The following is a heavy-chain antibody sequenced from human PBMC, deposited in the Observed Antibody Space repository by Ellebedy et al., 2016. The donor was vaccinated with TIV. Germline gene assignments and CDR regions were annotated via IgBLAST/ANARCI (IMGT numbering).Heavy chain of an antibody. D-gene: IGHD6-19*01. V-gene: IGHV4-30-4*01. CDR3: ARGRAVAGTFAFDM. Sequence: SETLSLTXTVSGGSISSGDYYWNWIRQPPGKGLEWIGYIFYSRSTYYNPSLKSRVVISVDTSKNQFSLRLTSVTAADTAVYYCARGRAVAGTFAFDMWGQGTKVTVSS. CDR1: GGSISSGDYY. CDR2: IFYSRST. J-gene: IGHJ3*02.